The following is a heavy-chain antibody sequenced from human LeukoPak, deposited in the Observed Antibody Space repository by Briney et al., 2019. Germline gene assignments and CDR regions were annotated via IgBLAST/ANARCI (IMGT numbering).Heavy chain of an antibody. CDR2: ISSSSDYI. V-gene: IGHV3-21*01. CDR1: GFTFSTYL. J-gene: IGHJ4*02. Sequence: GGSLRLSCAAPGFTFSTYLMNWVRQAPGKGLEWVSSISSSSDYIYYVDSVKGRFTISRDNAKNSLFLQMNSLRAEDTAVYFCARGNIKFDYWGRGTLVTVSS. CDR3: ARGNIKFDY.